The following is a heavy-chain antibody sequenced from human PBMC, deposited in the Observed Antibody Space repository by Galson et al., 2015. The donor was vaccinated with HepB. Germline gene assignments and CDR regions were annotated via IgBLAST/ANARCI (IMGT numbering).Heavy chain of an antibody. CDR1: GGTFSSYT. V-gene: IGHV1-69*04. D-gene: IGHD5-24*01. CDR3: ARDSRWLQSSVLAH. Sequence: SVKVSCKASGGTFSSYTISWVRQAPGQGLEWMGRIIPILGIANYAQKFQGRVTITADKSTSTAYMELSSLRSEDTAVYYCARDSRWLQSSVLAHWGQGTLVTVSS. J-gene: IGHJ4*02. CDR2: IIPILGIA.